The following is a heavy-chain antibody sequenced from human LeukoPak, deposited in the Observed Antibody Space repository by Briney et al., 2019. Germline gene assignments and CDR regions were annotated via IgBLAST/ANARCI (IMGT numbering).Heavy chain of an antibody. D-gene: IGHD4-23*01. CDR2: ISSSSSYI. V-gene: IGHV3-21*01. CDR1: GFTFSSYS. J-gene: IGHJ4*02. CDR3: ARDSGDYGGPIDY. Sequence: GGSLRLSCAASGFTFSSYSMNWVRQAPGKGLEWVSSISSSSSYIYYADSVKGRFTISRDNAKNSLYLQMNSLRAEDTAVYYCARDSGDYGGPIDYWGQGTLVTVSS.